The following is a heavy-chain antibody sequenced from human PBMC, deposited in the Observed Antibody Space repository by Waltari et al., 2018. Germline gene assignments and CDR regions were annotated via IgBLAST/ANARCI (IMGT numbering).Heavy chain of an antibody. D-gene: IGHD6-13*01. CDR2: INPNSGST. CDR1: GYTFTGYY. V-gene: IGHV1-2*02. J-gene: IGHJ4*02. CDR3: ASLGYSSSWYFDY. Sequence: QVQLVQSGAEVKKPGASVKVSCKASGYTFTGYYMHWLRQAPGQGLEWMGGINPNSGSTNYAQKFQDRVTMTRDTSISTAYMELSRLRSDDTAVYYCASLGYSSSWYFDYWGQGTLVTVSS.